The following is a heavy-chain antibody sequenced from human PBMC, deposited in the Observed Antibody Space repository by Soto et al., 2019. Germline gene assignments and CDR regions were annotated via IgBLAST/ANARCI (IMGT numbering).Heavy chain of an antibody. V-gene: IGHV4-39*01. CDR1: GGSISSSSYY. Sequence: SETLSLTCTVSGGSISSSSYYWGWIRQPPGKGLEWIGSIYYSGSTYYNPSLKSRVTISVDTSKNQFSVKLSSVTAADTAVYYCARLFGVDDYWGQGTLVTVSS. CDR2: IYYSGST. CDR3: ARLFGVDDY. D-gene: IGHD3-3*01. J-gene: IGHJ4*02.